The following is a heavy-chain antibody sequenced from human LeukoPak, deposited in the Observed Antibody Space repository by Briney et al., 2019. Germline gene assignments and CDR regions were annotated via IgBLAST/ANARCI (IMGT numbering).Heavy chain of an antibody. Sequence: SETLSLTCAVSGGSISSGSYSWSWIRQPPGKGLKWIGYIYHSGSTYYNPSLKSRVTISVDRSKNQFSLKLSSVTAADTAVYYCARVALRGYCSGGSCSSGWFDPWGQGTLVTVSS. CDR1: GGSISSGSYS. J-gene: IGHJ5*02. CDR2: IYHSGST. CDR3: ARVALRGYCSGGSCSSGWFDP. V-gene: IGHV4-30-2*01. D-gene: IGHD2-15*01.